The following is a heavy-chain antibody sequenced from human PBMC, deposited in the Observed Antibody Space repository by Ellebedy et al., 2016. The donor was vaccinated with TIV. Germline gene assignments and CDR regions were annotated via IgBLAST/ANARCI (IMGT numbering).Heavy chain of an antibody. V-gene: IGHV1-18*01. Sequence: AASVKVSCKASGYTFTSYGISWVRQAPGQGLEWMGWISAYNGNTNYAQKLQGRVTMTTDTSTSTAYMELRSLRSDDTAVYYCARVSLTPYGDYVVSDYWGQGTLVTVSS. D-gene: IGHD4-17*01. CDR3: ARVSLTPYGDYVVSDY. CDR1: GYTFTSYG. J-gene: IGHJ4*02. CDR2: ISAYNGNT.